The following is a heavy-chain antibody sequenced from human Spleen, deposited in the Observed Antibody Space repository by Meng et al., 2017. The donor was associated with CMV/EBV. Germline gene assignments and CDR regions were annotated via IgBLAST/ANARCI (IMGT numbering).Heavy chain of an antibody. J-gene: IGHJ4*02. CDR3: ARDTEKITIFGVVIQNHFDY. D-gene: IGHD3-3*01. V-gene: IGHV3-30-3*01. Sequence: GESLKISCAASGFTFSSYAMHWVRQAPGKGLEWVAVISYDGSNKYYADSVKGRFTISRDNAKNSLYLQMNSLRAEDTAVYYCARDTEKITIFGVVIQNHFDYWGQGTLVTVSS. CDR1: GFTFSSYA. CDR2: ISYDGSNK.